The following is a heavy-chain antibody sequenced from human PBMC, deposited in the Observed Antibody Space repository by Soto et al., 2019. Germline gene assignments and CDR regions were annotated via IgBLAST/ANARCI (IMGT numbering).Heavy chain of an antibody. D-gene: IGHD3-3*01. J-gene: IGHJ6*02. CDR1: GGSISSGGYY. Sequence: PSETLSLTCTVSGGSISSGGYYWGWIRQPPGKGLEWIGSIYYSGSTYYNPSLKSRVTISVDTSKNQFSLKLSSVTAADTAVYYCARPIHYDFWSPLYSRDYYYGMDVWGQGTTVTVSS. V-gene: IGHV4-39*01. CDR2: IYYSGST. CDR3: ARPIHYDFWSPLYSRDYYYGMDV.